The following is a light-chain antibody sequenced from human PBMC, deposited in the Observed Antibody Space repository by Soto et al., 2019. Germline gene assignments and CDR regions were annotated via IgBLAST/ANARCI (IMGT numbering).Light chain of an antibody. J-gene: IGKJ3*01. CDR2: DVS. CDR3: HQRSNWPPS. Sequence: EIVLTQSPATLSLSPGERATLSCRASQSVSSLLAWYQQKPGQAPRLLIYDVSNRATGIPARFSGSGSGTDFNLTISSLEPEDFAICYCHQRSNWPPSFGPGTTVDI. V-gene: IGKV3-11*01. CDR1: QSVSSL.